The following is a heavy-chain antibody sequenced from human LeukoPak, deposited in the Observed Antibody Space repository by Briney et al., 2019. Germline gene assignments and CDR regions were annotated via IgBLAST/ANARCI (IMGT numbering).Heavy chain of an antibody. CDR2: ISCDGAST. CDR3: AKDSYVSGRPLHTFDV. Sequence: PGESLRLSCAASGFTFAIHAMTWVRQAPGKGLEWVSGISCDGASTHYAESVKGQFTISRDNSQNTLFLQMNSLRVEDTAIYYCAKDSYVSGRPLHTFDVWGQGTMVTVSS. V-gene: IGHV3-23*01. D-gene: IGHD3-10*01. J-gene: IGHJ3*01. CDR1: GFTFAIHA.